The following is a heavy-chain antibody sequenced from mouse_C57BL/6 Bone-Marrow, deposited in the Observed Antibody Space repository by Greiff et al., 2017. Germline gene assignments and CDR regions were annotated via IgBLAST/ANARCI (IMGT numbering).Heavy chain of an antibody. V-gene: IGHV5-9*01. J-gene: IGHJ1*03. CDR1: GFTFSSYT. CDR2: ISGGGGNT. Sequence: EVMLVESGGGLVKPGGSLKLSCAASGFTFSSYTMSWVRQTPEKRLQWVAAISGGGGNTYSPDRVKVRFTSSRENDKNRLYLQMSRLRSEDTALYYCSRQVTTVLATKYFDVWGTGTTVTVSS. CDR3: SRQVTTVLATKYFDV. D-gene: IGHD1-1*01.